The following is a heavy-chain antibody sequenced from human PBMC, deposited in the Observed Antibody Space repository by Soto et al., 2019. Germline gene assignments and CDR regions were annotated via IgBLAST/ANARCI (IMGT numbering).Heavy chain of an antibody. V-gene: IGHV3-21*01. D-gene: IGHD5-18*01. Sequence: GGSLRLSCAASGFTFSSYSMNWVRQAPGKGLEWVSSISSSSYIYYADSVKGRFTISRDNAKNSLYLQMNSLRAEDTAVYYCARDGRGYSYGHNYYYYGMDVWGQGTTVTVSS. J-gene: IGHJ6*02. CDR3: ARDGRGYSYGHNYYYYGMDV. CDR1: GFTFSSYS. CDR2: ISSSSYI.